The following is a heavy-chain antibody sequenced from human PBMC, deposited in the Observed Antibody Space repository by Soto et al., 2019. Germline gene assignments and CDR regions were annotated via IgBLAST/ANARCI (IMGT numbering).Heavy chain of an antibody. Sequence: VASVKVSCKASGYTFTSYGISWVRQAPGQGLEWMGWISAYNGNTNYAQKLQGRVTMTTDTSTSTAYMELRSLRSDDTAVYYCARDGRTANVLRFLEWLSNFDYWGQGTLVTSPQ. V-gene: IGHV1-18*01. CDR2: ISAYNGNT. CDR1: GYTFTSYG. J-gene: IGHJ4*02. D-gene: IGHD3-3*01. CDR3: ARDGRTANVLRFLEWLSNFDY.